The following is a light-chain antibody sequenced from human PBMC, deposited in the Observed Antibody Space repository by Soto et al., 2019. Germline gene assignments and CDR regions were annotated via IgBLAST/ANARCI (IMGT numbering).Light chain of an antibody. CDR2: RPS. Sequence: DIQMTQSPSTLSASVGDRVTITCRARERLSSLLACYQQKPGKAPRLRIYRPSNLQEGVPSRFSGSGSGTEFTLTISSLQPDDFATYYCQEYKSYSTLTFGQGTKLEI. J-gene: IGKJ2*01. V-gene: IGKV1-5*03. CDR3: QEYKSYSTLT. CDR1: ERLSSL.